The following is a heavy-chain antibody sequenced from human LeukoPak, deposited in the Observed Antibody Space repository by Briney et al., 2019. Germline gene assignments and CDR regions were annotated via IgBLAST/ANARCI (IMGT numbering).Heavy chain of an antibody. J-gene: IGHJ4*02. D-gene: IGHD3-9*01. V-gene: IGHV4-31*03. CDR2: IYYSGST. CDR3: GRANILTGPNY. CDR1: GCSISSDGYY. Sequence: PAQTLTLTCTVSGCSISSDGYYWSWIPQHPGKGLEWIGYIYYSGSTYYNPSLKSRVTISVDTSKNQFSLNFNSVTAADTAVYYCGRANILTGPNYWGQGTLVTVSS.